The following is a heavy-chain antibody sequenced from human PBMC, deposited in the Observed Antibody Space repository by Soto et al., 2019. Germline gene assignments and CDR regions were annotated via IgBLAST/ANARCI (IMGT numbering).Heavy chain of an antibody. D-gene: IGHD3-22*01. CDR3: ASYTYYYDSSGYSEDAFDI. J-gene: IGHJ3*02. CDR2: IIPILGIA. V-gene: IGHV1-69*02. CDR1: GGTFSSYT. Sequence: QVQLVQSGAEVKQPGSSVKVSCKASGGTFSSYTISWVRQAPGQGLEWMGRIIPILGIANYAQKFQGRVTITADKSTSTAYMELSSLRSEDTAVYYCASYTYYYDSSGYSEDAFDIWGQGTMVTVSS.